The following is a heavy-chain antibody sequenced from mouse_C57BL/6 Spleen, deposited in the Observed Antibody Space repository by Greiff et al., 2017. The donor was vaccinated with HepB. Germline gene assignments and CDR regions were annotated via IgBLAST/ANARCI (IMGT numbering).Heavy chain of an antibody. Sequence: EVMLVESGGCLVKPGWSLKLSCAASGFTFSSYAMSWVRQTPEKRLEWVATISDGGSYTYYPDNVKGRFTISRDNAKNNLYLQMSHLKSEDTAMYYCAREGRDYVEGYYFDHWGQGTTLTDSS. V-gene: IGHV5-4*01. CDR1: GFTFSSYA. D-gene: IGHD2-4*01. CDR3: AREGRDYVEGYYFDH. J-gene: IGHJ2*01. CDR2: ISDGGSYT.